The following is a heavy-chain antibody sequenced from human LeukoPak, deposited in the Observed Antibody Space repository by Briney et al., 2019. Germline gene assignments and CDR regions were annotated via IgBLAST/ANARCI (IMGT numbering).Heavy chain of an antibody. J-gene: IGHJ4*02. CDR2: IDTNTGNP. V-gene: IGHV7-4-1*02. CDR1: GYTFTSYA. CDR3: AREAYYDFWSGTQNDY. D-gene: IGHD3-3*01. Sequence: ASVKVSCKASGYTFTSYAMNWVRQAPGQGLEWMGWIDTNTGNPTYAQGFTGRFVFSLDTSVSTAYLQISSLKAEDTAVYYCAREAYYDFWSGTQNDYWGQGTLVTVSS.